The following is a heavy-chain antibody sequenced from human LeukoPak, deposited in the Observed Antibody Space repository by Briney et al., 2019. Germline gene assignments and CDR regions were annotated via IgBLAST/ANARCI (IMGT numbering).Heavy chain of an antibody. CDR2: ISYNGVS. D-gene: IGHD2-2*01. CDR1: GDSISSSSYY. Sequence: SETLSLTCTVSGDSISSSSYYWGWIRQPPGKGLEWIGSISYNGVSYYTPSLRSRVTISVDTSKNQFSLKLSSVTAADTAVYYCARALASNCSSTSCYAFDIWGQGTMVTVSS. V-gene: IGHV4-39*07. CDR3: ARALASNCSSTSCYAFDI. J-gene: IGHJ3*02.